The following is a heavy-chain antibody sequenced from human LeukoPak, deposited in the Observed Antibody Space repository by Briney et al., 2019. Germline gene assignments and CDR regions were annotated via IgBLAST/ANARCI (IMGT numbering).Heavy chain of an antibody. CDR2: IYHSGIT. V-gene: IGHV4-38-2*02. Sequence: SETLSLTCTVSDYSISSGYGYYWGWIRQPPGKGLEWIGNIYHSGITYYNHFNSSLKSRVTISIDTSKNQFSLRPTSVTAADTAVYFCATLVSTRYYFDYWGQGTLVTVSS. D-gene: IGHD5/OR15-5a*01. CDR3: ATLVSTRYYFDY. J-gene: IGHJ4*02. CDR1: DYSISSGYGYY.